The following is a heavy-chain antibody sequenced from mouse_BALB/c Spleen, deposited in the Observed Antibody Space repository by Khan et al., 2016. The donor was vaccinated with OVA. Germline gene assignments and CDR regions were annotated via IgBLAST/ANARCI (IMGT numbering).Heavy chain of an antibody. CDR1: GYSFTNYY. CDR3: TRLGTTGWFTY. J-gene: IGHJ3*01. D-gene: IGHD2-13*01. V-gene: IGHV1S135*01. Sequence: VQLKQSGPELMKPGASVKISCKASGYSFTNYYIHWVKQSHGQSLEWLGYIYPFNGGTTYNQKFKGTATLTADKSSSTAYMLLNNLTSEDSAVYYCTRLGTTGWFTYWGQGTLVTVSA. CDR2: IYPFNGGT.